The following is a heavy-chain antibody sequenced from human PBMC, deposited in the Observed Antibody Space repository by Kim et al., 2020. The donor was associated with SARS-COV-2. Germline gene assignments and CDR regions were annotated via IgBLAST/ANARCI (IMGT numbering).Heavy chain of an antibody. D-gene: IGHD2-8*01. CDR1: GGSFSGYY. Sequence: SETLSLTCAVYGGSFSGYYWSWIRQPPGKGLEWIGEINHSGSTNYNPSLKSRVTISVDTSKNQFSLKLSSVTAADTAVYYCARGVSYCTNGVCLYYYYYGMDVWGQGTTVTVSS. CDR2: INHSGST. J-gene: IGHJ6*02. V-gene: IGHV4-34*01. CDR3: ARGVSYCTNGVCLYYYYYGMDV.